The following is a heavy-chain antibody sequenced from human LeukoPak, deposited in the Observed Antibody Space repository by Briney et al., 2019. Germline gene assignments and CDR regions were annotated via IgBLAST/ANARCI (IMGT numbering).Heavy chain of an antibody. V-gene: IGHV4-34*01. CDR2: INHSGST. CDR3: ARATAGNTYGATDS. D-gene: IGHD5-18*01. CDR1: GGSFSGYY. Sequence: SETLSLTCAVYGGSFSGYYWSWIRQPPGKGLEWIGEINHSGSTNYNPSLKSRVTISVDTSKNQFSLKLRSVSAADTAVYYCARATAGNTYGATDSWGQGTLVTVSS. J-gene: IGHJ4*02.